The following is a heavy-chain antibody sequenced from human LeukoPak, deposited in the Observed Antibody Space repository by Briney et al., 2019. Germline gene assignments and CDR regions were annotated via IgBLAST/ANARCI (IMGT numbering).Heavy chain of an antibody. D-gene: IGHD6-13*01. CDR1: GGSISSGSYY. CDR3: ARVGRYRIAAADP. Sequence: ETSETLSLTCTVSGGSISSGSYYWSWIRQPAGKGLEWIGRIYTSGSTNYNPSLKSRVTMSVDTSKNQFSLKLSSVTAADTAVYYCARVGRYRIAAADPWGQGTLVTVSS. CDR2: IYTSGST. V-gene: IGHV4-61*02. J-gene: IGHJ5*02.